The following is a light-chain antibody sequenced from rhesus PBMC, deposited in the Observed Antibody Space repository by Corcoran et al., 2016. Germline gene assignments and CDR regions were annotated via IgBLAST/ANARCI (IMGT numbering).Light chain of an antibody. CDR1: QSISSW. CDR2: KAS. J-gene: IGKJ4*01. Sequence: DIQMTQSPSSLSASVGDTVTITCRASQSISSWLDWYQQKPGKAPKLLIYKASSLQSGVPSRFSGSGAGTDFTLTISSLQPEDFATCYCLQYSSSPLTVGGGTKVELK. CDR3: LQYSSSPLT. V-gene: IGKV1-22*01.